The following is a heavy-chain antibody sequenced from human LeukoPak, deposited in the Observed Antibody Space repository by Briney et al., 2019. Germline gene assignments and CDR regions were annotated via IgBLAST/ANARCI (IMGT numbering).Heavy chain of an antibody. CDR1: GGPFSGYS. V-gene: IGHV4-34*01. J-gene: IGHJ4*02. D-gene: IGHD5-18*01. CDR2: INHSGST. CDR3: ARGLEGYSYGYSEFDY. Sequence: SETLSLTCTVSGGPFSGYSWSWIRQPLGKGLEWIGEINHSGSTNYNPSLKNRVTISVDTSKNQFSLRLSSVTAADTATYYCARGLEGYSYGYSEFDYWGQGTLVTVSS.